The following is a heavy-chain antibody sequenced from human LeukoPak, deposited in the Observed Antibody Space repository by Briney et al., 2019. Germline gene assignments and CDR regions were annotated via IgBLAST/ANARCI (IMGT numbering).Heavy chain of an antibody. Sequence: GGALRLSCEGSGFXLGFYEINWVRQAPGRGLYWISYISSSGSKIDFVDSVKGRFTISRDNAKNPLYLQMNSLRVEDTGVYYCARGRHDSSGYTAVTPDSWGQGTLVTVSS. D-gene: IGHD3-22*01. CDR2: ISSSGSKI. CDR1: GFXLGFYE. CDR3: ARGRHDSSGYTAVTPDS. V-gene: IGHV3-48*03. J-gene: IGHJ4*02.